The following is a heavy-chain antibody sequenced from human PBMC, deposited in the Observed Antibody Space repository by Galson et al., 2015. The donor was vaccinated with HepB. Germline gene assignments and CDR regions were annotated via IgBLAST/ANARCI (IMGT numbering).Heavy chain of an antibody. V-gene: IGHV3-7*05. CDR1: GFTFSSYW. CDR3: ARDHYGSGSYYKIYNWFDP. CDR2: IKQDGSEK. Sequence: SLRLSCAASGFTFSSYWMSWVRQAPGKGLEWVANIKQDGSEKYYVDSVKGRFTISRDNAKNSLYLQMNSLRAEDAAVYYCARDHYGSGSYYKIYNWFDPWGQGTLVTVSS. J-gene: IGHJ5*02. D-gene: IGHD3-10*01.